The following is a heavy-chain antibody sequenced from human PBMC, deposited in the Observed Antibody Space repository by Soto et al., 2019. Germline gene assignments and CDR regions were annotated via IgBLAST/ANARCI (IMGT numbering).Heavy chain of an antibody. Sequence: QVPLVQSGAEVKKPGASVKVSCKASGYTFTSYAMHWVRQAPGQRLEWMGWINAGNGNTKYSQKFQGRVTITRDTSASTAYMELSSLRSEDTAVYYCARGYYDSSGYSYPADYWGQGTLVTVSS. J-gene: IGHJ4*02. CDR2: INAGNGNT. V-gene: IGHV1-3*01. CDR1: GYTFTSYA. CDR3: ARGYYDSSGYSYPADY. D-gene: IGHD3-22*01.